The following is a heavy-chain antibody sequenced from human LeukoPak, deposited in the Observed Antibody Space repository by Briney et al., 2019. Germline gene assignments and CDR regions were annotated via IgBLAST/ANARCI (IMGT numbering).Heavy chain of an antibody. CDR2: INHSGST. J-gene: IGHJ3*02. CDR3: ASDYGDYYDAFDI. CDR1: GGSFSGYY. Sequence: PSETLSLTCAVYGGSFSGYYWSWIRQPPGKGLEWIGEINHSGSTNYDPSLKSRVTISVDTSKSQFSLKLSSVTAADTAVYYCASDYGDYYDAFDIWGQGTMVTVSS. V-gene: IGHV4-34*01. D-gene: IGHD4-17*01.